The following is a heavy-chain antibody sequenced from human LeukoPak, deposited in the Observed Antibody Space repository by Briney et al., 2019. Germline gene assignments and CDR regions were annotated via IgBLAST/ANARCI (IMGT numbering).Heavy chain of an antibody. CDR1: GFTFSSYA. J-gene: IGHJ4*02. CDR2: ISGSGGST. Sequence: GGSLRLSCAASGFTFSSYAMSWVRQAPGKGLEWVSAISGSGGSTYYADSVKGRFTISRDNAKNSLYLQMNSLRAEDTAVYYCASRITMVRGVITDYWGQGTLVTVSS. D-gene: IGHD3-10*01. V-gene: IGHV3-23*01. CDR3: ASRITMVRGVITDY.